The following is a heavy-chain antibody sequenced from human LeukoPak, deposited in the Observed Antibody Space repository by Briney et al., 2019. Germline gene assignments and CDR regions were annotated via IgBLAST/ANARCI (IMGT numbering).Heavy chain of an antibody. J-gene: IGHJ4*02. Sequence: GRSLRLSCAASGFTFSSYGMHWVRQAPGKGLEWVAVIWYDGSNKYYADSVKGRFTISRDNSKNTLYLQMNSLRAEGTAVYYCARDGNWKSFFDYWGQGTLVTVSS. D-gene: IGHD1-1*01. V-gene: IGHV3-33*01. CDR3: ARDGNWKSFFDY. CDR2: IWYDGSNK. CDR1: GFTFSSYG.